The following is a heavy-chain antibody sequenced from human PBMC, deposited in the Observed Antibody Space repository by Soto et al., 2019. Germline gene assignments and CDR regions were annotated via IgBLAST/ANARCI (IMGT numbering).Heavy chain of an antibody. Sequence: PCGSLRLSCAASGFTFSSYAMAWARQAPGKGLEWVSGISDDGSKKDYADSVKGRFTISRDNSKNTLYLQMNSLRAEDTAVYYCAKAMGGYYYDSSGYSSYYGMDVWGQGTTVTVSS. CDR2: ISDDGSKK. J-gene: IGHJ6*02. V-gene: IGHV3-30*18. D-gene: IGHD3-22*01. CDR3: AKAMGGYYYDSSGYSSYYGMDV. CDR1: GFTFSSYA.